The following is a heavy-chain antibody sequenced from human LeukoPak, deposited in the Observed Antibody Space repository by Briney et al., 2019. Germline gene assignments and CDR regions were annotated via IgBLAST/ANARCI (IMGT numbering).Heavy chain of an antibody. V-gene: IGHV4-31*03. CDR1: GGSISSGGYY. CDR2: IYYSGST. CDR3: ARNRPYYFDY. J-gene: IGHJ4*02. Sequence: PSEILSLTGTVSGGSISSGGYYWSWIRQHPGKGLEWIGYIYYSGSTYYNPSLKSRVTISVDTSKNQFSLKLSSVTAADTAVYYCARNRPYYFDYWGQGTLVTVSS. D-gene: IGHD2/OR15-2a*01.